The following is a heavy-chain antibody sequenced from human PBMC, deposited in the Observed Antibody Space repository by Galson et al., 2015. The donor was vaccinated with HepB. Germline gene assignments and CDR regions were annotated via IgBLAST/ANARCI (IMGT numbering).Heavy chain of an antibody. V-gene: IGHV6-1*01. J-gene: IGHJ4*02. CDR2: TYYRSKWYS. D-gene: IGHD2-2*01. CDR1: GDSVSSNSVA. CDR3: ARDGDYCSSTSCYNDY. Sequence: CAISGDSVSSNSVAWSWIRQSPSRGLEWLGRTYYRSKWYSDYAVSVRGRITVNSDTSKNQFSLQLNSVTPEDTAVYYCARDGDYCSSTSCYNDYWGQGTLVTVSS.